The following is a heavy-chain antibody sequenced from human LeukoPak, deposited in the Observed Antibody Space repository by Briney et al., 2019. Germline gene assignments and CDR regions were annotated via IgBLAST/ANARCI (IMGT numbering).Heavy chain of an antibody. CDR2: ISYDGSDK. CDR1: GFIFRSYA. V-gene: IGHV3-30*04. CDR3: ARPYSSGWYGDFDY. Sequence: GRSLRPSCAASGFIFRSYAMHWVRQAPGKGLEWVAVISYDGSDKYYADSVKGRFTISRDNSKNTLYLQMNSLRVEDAAVYYCARPYSSGWYGDFDYWGQGTLVTVSS. J-gene: IGHJ4*02. D-gene: IGHD6-19*01.